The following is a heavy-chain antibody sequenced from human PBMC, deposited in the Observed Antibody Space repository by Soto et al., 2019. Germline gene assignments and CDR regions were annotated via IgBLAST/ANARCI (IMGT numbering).Heavy chain of an antibody. D-gene: IGHD2-15*01. CDR3: ARLLVAADQILDS. J-gene: IGHJ4*02. V-gene: IGHV3-48*01. Sequence: GGSLRLSCVASGFTFSSFYMNWVRQAPGKGLEWIAYISNSGTTIYADSVKGRFTISRDNAQDSLYLQMNSLRAEDTAVYYCARLLVAADQILDSWGRGTLVTVS. CDR2: ISNSGTTI. CDR1: GFTFSSFY.